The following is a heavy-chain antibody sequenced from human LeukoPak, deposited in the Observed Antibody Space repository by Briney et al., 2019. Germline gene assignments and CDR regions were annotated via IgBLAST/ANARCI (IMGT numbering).Heavy chain of an antibody. Sequence: PSETLSLTCAVYGGSFSGYYWSWIRQPPGKGLEWIGEINHSGSTNYNPSLKSRVTISVDRSKNQFSLKLSSVTAADTAVYYCARDLGIAARPWAFDIWGQGTMVTVSS. CDR2: INHSGST. CDR3: ARDLGIAARPWAFDI. J-gene: IGHJ3*02. V-gene: IGHV4-34*01. D-gene: IGHD6-6*01. CDR1: GGSFSGYY.